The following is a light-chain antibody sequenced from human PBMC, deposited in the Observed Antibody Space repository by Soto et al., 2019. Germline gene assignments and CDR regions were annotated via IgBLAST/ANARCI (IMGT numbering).Light chain of an antibody. CDR3: TSYTGITSSV. CDR1: SSDVGGYDY. J-gene: IGLJ1*01. V-gene: IGLV2-8*01. Sequence: QSDLTQPPSASGSPGQSVTISCTGTSSDVGGYDYVSWYQQHPGKAPKLMIYEVTIRPSGVSDRFSGSKSGNTASLTVSGLQADFEDDYFRTSYTGITSSVFGSGPKVT. CDR2: EVT.